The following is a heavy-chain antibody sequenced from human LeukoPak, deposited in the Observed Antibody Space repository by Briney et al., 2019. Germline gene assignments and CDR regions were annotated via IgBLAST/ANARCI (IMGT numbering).Heavy chain of an antibody. J-gene: IGHJ4*02. CDR2: ISGGSDYI. V-gene: IGHV3-21*01. CDR3: ASGGGWVFFN. CDR1: GFMFNGYS. Sequence: GGSLRLSCAASGFMFNGYSMTWVRQAPGKGLEWVSYISGGSDYIFYTDSVKGRFTISRDNAKNSLYLQMNSLRAEDTAVYYCASGGGWVFFNWGQGTLVTVSS. D-gene: IGHD6-19*01.